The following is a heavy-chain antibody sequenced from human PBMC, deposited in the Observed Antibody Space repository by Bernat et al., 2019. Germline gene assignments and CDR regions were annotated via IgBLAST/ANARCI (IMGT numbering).Heavy chain of an antibody. V-gene: IGHV3-23*01. D-gene: IGHD6-19*01. CDR1: GFPFSTFA. Sequence: ELQLLESGGGLFKPGGSWRPPCQASGFPFSTFALGWFRRLPGKGLEWISAISGSGVNSYYADSVKGRFSVSRDNSKNTLYLQMIGLRAEDTAVYYCAKDVSSSGWYGNFDYWGQGILITVSS. CDR2: ISGSGVNS. CDR3: AKDVSSSGWYGNFDY. J-gene: IGHJ4*02.